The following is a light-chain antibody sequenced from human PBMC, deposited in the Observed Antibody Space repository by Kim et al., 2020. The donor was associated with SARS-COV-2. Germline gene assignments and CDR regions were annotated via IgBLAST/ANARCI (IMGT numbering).Light chain of an antibody. J-gene: IGKJ1*01. V-gene: IGKV3-11*01. CDR2: DAS. CDR3: QQRGDWPT. Sequence: SLSPGARATLSCRASQSVSSYLAWYQQKPGQAPRLLIFDASNRATGIPARFSGSGSGTDFTLTISSLEPEDFAVYYCQQRGDWPTFGQGTKVDIK. CDR1: QSVSSY.